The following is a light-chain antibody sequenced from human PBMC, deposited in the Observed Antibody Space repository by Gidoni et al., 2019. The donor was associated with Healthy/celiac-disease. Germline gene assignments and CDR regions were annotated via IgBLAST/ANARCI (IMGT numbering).Light chain of an antibody. CDR1: KLGDKH. Sequence: SYELTQPPSVSVPPGQTASITCSGDKLGDKHVYWYQQKPGQSPVLVIYQDTKRPSGIPERFSGSNSANTATLTISGTQAMDEADYYCQAWDSSTYVFGTGTKVTVL. J-gene: IGLJ1*01. V-gene: IGLV3-1*01. CDR2: QDT. CDR3: QAWDSSTYV.